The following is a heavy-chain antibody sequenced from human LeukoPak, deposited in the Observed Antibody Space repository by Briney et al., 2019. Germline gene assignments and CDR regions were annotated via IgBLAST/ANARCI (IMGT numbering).Heavy chain of an antibody. J-gene: IGHJ4*02. CDR3: ARDLIPYSASSGFDY. CDR2: ISYDGSNK. V-gene: IGHV3-30-3*01. D-gene: IGHD6-6*01. CDR1: GFTFSSYA. Sequence: GGSLRLSCAASGFTFSSYAMHWVRQAPGKGLEWVAVISYDGSNKYYADSVKGRFTISRDNSKNTLYLQMNSLRLEDTAVYYCARDLIPYSASSGFDYWGQGILVTVSS.